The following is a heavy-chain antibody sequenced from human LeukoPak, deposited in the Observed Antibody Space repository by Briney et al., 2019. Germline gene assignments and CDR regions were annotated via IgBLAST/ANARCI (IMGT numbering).Heavy chain of an antibody. J-gene: IGHJ6*02. CDR3: ARGHYGMDV. CDR2: IKPDGSEK. V-gene: IGHV3-7*01. CDR1: GFTFNNYW. Sequence: PGGSLRLSCAASGFTFNNYWMTWVRQAPGKGLEWVASIKPDGSEKYYVDYVKGRFTISRDNTKKSVSLQMDSLRPEDTAVYFCARGHYGMDVWGQVTTVTVSS.